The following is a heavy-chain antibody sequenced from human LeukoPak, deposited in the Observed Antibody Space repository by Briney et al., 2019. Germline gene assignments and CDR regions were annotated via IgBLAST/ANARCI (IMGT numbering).Heavy chain of an antibody. V-gene: IGHV1-2*02. Sequence: ASVKVSCKASGGTFRSYAISWVRQAPGQGLEWMGWINPKSGGTNEAQKFHDRVTMTRDTSIRTAYMEVSRLRSDDTAVYYCARSPDILTGENFDYWGQGTLVTVSS. CDR3: ARSPDILTGENFDY. CDR2: INPKSGGT. D-gene: IGHD3-9*01. CDR1: GGTFRSYA. J-gene: IGHJ4*02.